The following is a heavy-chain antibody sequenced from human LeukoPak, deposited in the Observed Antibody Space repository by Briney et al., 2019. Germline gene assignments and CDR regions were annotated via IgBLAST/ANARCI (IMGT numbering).Heavy chain of an antibody. CDR2: ISYDGSNK. V-gene: IGHV3-30-3*02. D-gene: IGHD1-26*01. CDR1: GFTFSSYA. J-gene: IGHJ4*02. Sequence: QPGGSLRLSCAASGFTFSSYAMHWVRQAPGKGLEWVAVISYDGSNKYYADSVKGRFTISRDNSKNTLYLQMNSLRAEDTAVYYCAKYGQMIVGATTGFDYWGQGTLVTVSS. CDR3: AKYGQMIVGATTGFDY.